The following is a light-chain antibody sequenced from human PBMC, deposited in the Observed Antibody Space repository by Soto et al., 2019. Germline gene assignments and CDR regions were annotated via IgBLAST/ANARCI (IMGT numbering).Light chain of an antibody. J-gene: IGLJ2*01. CDR3: AAWDDSLNGVV. CDR2: SNN. Sequence: QSVLTQPPSASGTPGQRFTISCSGSSSNIGSKTVNWYQQLPGTAPKLLIYSNNQRPSGVPDRCSGSKSGTSASLAISGLQSEDEADYYCAAWDDSLNGVVFGGGTKLTVL. V-gene: IGLV1-44*01. CDR1: SSNIGSKT.